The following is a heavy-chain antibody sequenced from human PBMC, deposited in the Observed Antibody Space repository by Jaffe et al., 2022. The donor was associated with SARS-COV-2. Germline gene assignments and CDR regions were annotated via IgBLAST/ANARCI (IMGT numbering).Heavy chain of an antibody. Sequence: EVQLVESGGGLVKPGGSLRLSCTGSEFTFSHAWMSWVRQPPGKGLEWVGRIKSKANGGTTDYAAPVKGRFTISRDDSKSTVYVQMNSLKTEDTAVYYCTSGLGKTDFDYWGQGTLVTVSS. J-gene: IGHJ4*02. CDR2: IKSKANGGTT. CDR1: EFTFSHAW. CDR3: TSGLGKTDFDY. D-gene: IGHD3-9*01. V-gene: IGHV3-15*01.